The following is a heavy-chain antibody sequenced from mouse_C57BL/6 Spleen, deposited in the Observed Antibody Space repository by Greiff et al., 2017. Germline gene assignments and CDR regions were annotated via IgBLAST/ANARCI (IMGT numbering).Heavy chain of an antibody. D-gene: IGHD2-1*01. Sequence: VQLQQSGAELVRPGASVTLSCKASGYTFTDYEMHWVKQTPVHGLEWIGAIDPETGGTAYNQKFKGKAILTADKSSSTAYMELRSLTSEDSAVYYCTDYYGKSAFAYGGQGTLVTVSA. CDR3: TDYYGKSAFAY. CDR2: IDPETGGT. V-gene: IGHV1-15*01. CDR1: GYTFTDYE. J-gene: IGHJ3*01.